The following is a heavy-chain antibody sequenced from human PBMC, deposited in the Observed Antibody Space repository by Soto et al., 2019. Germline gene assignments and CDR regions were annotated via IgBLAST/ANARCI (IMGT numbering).Heavy chain of an antibody. CDR1: GGTFSSYA. D-gene: IGHD3-10*01. CDR2: IIPIFGTA. J-gene: IGHJ6*01. Sequence: SVKVSCKASGGTFSSYAISCVRQAPGQGLEWMGGIIPIFGTANYAQKFQGRGTITADKSTSTANMGLSSLGSEDPAVYYCARHMVRGVPSSASQYYYYCAMD. CDR3: ARHMVRGVPSSASQYYYYCAMD. V-gene: IGHV1-69*06.